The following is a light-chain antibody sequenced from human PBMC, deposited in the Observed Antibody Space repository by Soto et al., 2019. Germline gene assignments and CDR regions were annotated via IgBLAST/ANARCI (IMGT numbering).Light chain of an antibody. V-gene: IGKV1-5*03. CDR3: QHYNSYSEA. J-gene: IGKJ1*01. CDR1: PTTIVW. CDR2: KAS. Sequence: DIPMTLSPSTLSGSVGDRVTITCRASPTTIVWLAWYQQKPGKAPKLLIYKASTLKSGVPSRFSGSGSWTEFTLTIISLQPDDFAIYYCQHYNSYSEAFGQGTKVDIK.